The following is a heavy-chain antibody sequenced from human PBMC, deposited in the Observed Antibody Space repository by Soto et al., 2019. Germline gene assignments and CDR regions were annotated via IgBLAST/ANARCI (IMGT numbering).Heavy chain of an antibody. D-gene: IGHD2-8*01. CDR1: GESVSTNSAT. J-gene: IGHJ5*01. V-gene: IGHV6-1*01. CDR2: TYYRSKWYH. Sequence: QVQLQQSGPGLVKPSQTLSLTCAISGESVSTNSATWDWIRQSPSRGLEWLGRTYYRSKWYHDYAVSVKVGITINAETSNNQLSLQLNSVTPDDTAVYCCARLIGDSWLDSWGQGTLVTVSS. CDR3: ARLIGDSWLDS.